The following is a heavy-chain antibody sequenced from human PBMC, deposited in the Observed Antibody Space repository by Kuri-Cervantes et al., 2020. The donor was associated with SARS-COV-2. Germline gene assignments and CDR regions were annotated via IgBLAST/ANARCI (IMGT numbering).Heavy chain of an antibody. J-gene: IGHJ4*02. CDR1: GFTFSSYG. CDR3: AKIARETGFDY. Sequence: GESLKISCAASGFTFSSYGMHWVRRAPGKGLEWLTIMSYGGSDKYYADSVRGRFIISRDNSKNTLFLQMTSLRDDDTAVYYCAKIARETGFDYWGQGTLVTVSS. V-gene: IGHV3-30*18. CDR2: MSYGGSDK.